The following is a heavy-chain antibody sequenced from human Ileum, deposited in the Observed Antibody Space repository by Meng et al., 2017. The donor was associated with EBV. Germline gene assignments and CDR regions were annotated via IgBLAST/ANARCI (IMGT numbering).Heavy chain of an antibody. J-gene: IGHJ4*02. CDR3: GRDQGRELINH. D-gene: IGHD1-7*01. Sequence: VQLPASGPGLVKPSGHLSLTCTVSGHSISSDIWWSWVRQPPGKGLEWIGEVYHRGDTNYNPSLKSRVDISVDKSKNQFYLSLFSVTAADTAVYYCGRDQGRELINHWGQGTLVTVSS. CDR2: VYHRGDT. V-gene: IGHV4-4*02. CDR1: GHSISSDIW.